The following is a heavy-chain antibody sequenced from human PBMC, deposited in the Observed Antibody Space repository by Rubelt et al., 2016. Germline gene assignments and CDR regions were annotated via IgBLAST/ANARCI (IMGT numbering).Heavy chain of an antibody. J-gene: IGHJ6*02. V-gene: IGHV3-23*04. CDR3: TRDPSGWGMCV. Sequence: EVQLVESGGGLVQPGESLRLSCAASGFTFSNFAMSWVRQAPGKGLEWVSVITGSGATTYYADSAKGRFTISRDNAKNSLYLQMNDLRAGDTAIYYCTRDPSGWGMCVWGQGTTVAVS. CDR1: GFTFSNFA. CDR2: ITGSGATT. D-gene: IGHD6-19*01.